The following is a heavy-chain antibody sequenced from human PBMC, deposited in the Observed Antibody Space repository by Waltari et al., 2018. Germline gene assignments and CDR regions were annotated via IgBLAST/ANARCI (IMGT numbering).Heavy chain of an antibody. Sequence: EVHLVQSGGGSVQPGGSLRLSCAASGFTFRSYAMSWVRQAPEKGLEWVSVVSGSGDSTDYAASVKGRFTVSRDNSKNTLYLQMNSLRVEDTAVYYCADGGIGSSDHFESWGQGTQVTVSS. V-gene: IGHV3-23*04. CDR2: VSGSGDST. J-gene: IGHJ4*02. CDR3: ADGGIGSSDHFES. D-gene: IGHD6-6*01. CDR1: GFTFRSYA.